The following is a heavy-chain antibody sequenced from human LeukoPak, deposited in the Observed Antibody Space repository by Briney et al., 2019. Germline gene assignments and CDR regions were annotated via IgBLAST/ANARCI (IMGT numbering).Heavy chain of an antibody. CDR2: IYYSGST. D-gene: IGHD6-19*01. V-gene: IGHV4-39*01. CDR1: GGFISSSSYY. Sequence: SETLSLTCTVSGGFISSSSYYWGWIRQPPGKGLEWIGSIYYSGSTYYNPSLKSRVAISVDTSKNQFSLKLSSVTAADTAVYYCARHSMGYSSGWGLYFDYWGQGTLVTVSS. CDR3: ARHSMGYSSGWGLYFDY. J-gene: IGHJ4*02.